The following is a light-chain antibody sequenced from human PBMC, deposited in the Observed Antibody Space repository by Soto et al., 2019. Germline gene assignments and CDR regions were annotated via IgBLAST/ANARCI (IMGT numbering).Light chain of an antibody. CDR1: NIGSKS. CDR2: DDT. Sequence: SYELTQPPSVSVAPGQTARITCGGNNIGSKSVSWYQQKPGQAPVLVVYDDTYRPSGIPERFSGSNSANTATLTISRVEAGDEADYYCQVWDSSSDHGVFGTGTKVTVL. CDR3: QVWDSSSDHGV. V-gene: IGLV3-21*02. J-gene: IGLJ1*01.